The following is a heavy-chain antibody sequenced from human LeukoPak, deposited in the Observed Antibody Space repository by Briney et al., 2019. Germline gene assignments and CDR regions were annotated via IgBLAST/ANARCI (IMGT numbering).Heavy chain of an antibody. CDR1: GYEFSTYW. J-gene: IGHJ4*02. CDR2: VYPDDSDT. Sequence: GESLKISCKSSGYEFSTYWIGWVRQMPGKGLEWVGIVYPDDSDTRYSPSFQGQVTISADKSTSTAYLQWGSLKASDTAMYYCARCRRQEVFDFWGQGSRVTVSS. CDR3: ARCRRQEVFDF. V-gene: IGHV5-51*01.